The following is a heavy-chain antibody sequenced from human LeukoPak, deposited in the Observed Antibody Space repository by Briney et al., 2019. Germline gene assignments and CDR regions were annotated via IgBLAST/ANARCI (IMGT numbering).Heavy chain of an antibody. Sequence: SETLSLTCTVSGGSISSSSYYWGWICQPPGKGLEWIGSIYYSGSTYYNPSLKSRVTISVDTSKNQFSLKLSSVTAADTAVYYCARYAHDGIQLGEPSGCWFDPWGQGTLVTVSS. CDR3: ARYAHDGIQLGEPSGCWFDP. D-gene: IGHD5-18*01. CDR2: IYYSGST. V-gene: IGHV4-39*01. J-gene: IGHJ5*02. CDR1: GGSISSSSYY.